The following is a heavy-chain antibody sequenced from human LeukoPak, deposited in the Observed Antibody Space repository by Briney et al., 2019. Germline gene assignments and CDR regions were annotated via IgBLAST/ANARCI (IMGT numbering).Heavy chain of an antibody. CDR3: GAAAGPDAFDI. Sequence: GSLRLSCAASGFTFSSCAMSWVRQPPGKGLEWIGEIYHSGSTNYNPSLKSRVTISVDKSKNQFSLKLSSVTAADTAVYYCGAAAGPDAFDIWGQGTMVTVSS. V-gene: IGHV4-4*02. D-gene: IGHD6-13*01. CDR2: IYHSGST. CDR1: GFTFSSCAM. J-gene: IGHJ3*02.